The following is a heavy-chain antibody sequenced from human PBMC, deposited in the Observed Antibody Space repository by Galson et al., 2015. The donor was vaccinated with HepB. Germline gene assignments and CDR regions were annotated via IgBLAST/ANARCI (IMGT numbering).Heavy chain of an antibody. CDR2: INHRGTT. CDR3: TRRSLWNFHYNYAMDV. J-gene: IGHJ6*01. CDR1: GGSFSNSY. Sequence: SETLSLTCGVFGGSFSNSYYNWIRQPPGKGLEWIGEINHRGTTNFNASLKSRVTISIDTSKKHFSLELSSVTAADAAVYYCTRRSLWNFHYNYAMDVWGEGTTVTVSS. D-gene: IGHD5-24*01. V-gene: IGHV4-34*01.